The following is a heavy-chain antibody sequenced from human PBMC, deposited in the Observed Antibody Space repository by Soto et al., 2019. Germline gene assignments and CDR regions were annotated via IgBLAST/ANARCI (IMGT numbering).Heavy chain of an antibody. CDR2: IDYSGST. CDR1: VGSFSSGSYY. D-gene: IGHD3-22*01. V-gene: IGHV4-61*01. Sequence: ESLSVPCTVSVGSFSSGSYYWSCSRQPPGKGLEWIGYIDYSGSTNYNPSLKSRVTISVDTSKNQFSLKLSSVTAADTAVYYCARDSYYYDSSGYYSGGDPNPWGEGTLVT. J-gene: IGHJ5*02. CDR3: ARDSYYYDSSGYYSGGDPNP.